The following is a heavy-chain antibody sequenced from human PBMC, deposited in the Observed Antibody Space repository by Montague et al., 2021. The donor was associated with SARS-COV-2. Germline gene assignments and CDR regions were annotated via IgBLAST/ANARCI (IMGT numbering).Heavy chain of an antibody. CDR1: GFTFSHYA. CDR2: IGDSGSKT. CDR3: AKDPIPGGSNPYYFDF. Sequence: SLRLSCAASGFTFSHYAMSWVRWAPGKGLGWVSAIGDSGSKTHYADSVKGRFTISRDNSKNTLSLEMNSLKVDDTAVYYCAKDPIPGGSNPYYFDFWGQGTLVTVS. J-gene: IGHJ4*02. D-gene: IGHD2-21*01. V-gene: IGHV3-23*01.